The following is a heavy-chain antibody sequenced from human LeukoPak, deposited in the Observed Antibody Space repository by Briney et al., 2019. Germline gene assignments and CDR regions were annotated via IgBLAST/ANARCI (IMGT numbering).Heavy chain of an antibody. CDR2: ISGSGGST. D-gene: IGHD1-1*01. J-gene: IGHJ4*02. V-gene: IGHV3-23*01. CDR1: EFTFSSYW. Sequence: GGSLRLSCVASEFTFSSYWMSWVRQAPGKGLEWVSAISGSGGSTYYADSVKGRFTISRDNSKYTLSLQMNSLRAEDTAVYYCAKVDNWKYGHHDYWGQGTLVTVSS. CDR3: AKVDNWKYGHHDY.